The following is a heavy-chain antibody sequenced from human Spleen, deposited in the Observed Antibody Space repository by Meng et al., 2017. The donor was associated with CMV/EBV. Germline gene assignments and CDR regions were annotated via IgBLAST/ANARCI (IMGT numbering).Heavy chain of an antibody. CDR1: GYTLRDNY. D-gene: IGHD6-13*01. CDR2: LNPDSGTT. V-gene: IGHV1-2*02. CDR3: ARAQAIGAANWFDP. Sequence: KASGYTLRDNYIPWVRQAPGQGLEWMGWLNPDSGTTKYAQKFQDRVTMTRDMSINTAYMDLSRLKFDDTAVYFCARAQAIGAANWFDPWGQGTLVTVSS. J-gene: IGHJ5*02.